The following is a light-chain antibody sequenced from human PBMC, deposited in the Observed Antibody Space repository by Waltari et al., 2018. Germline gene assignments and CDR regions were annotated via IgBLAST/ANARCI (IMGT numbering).Light chain of an antibody. CDR1: SSNSENKP. Sequence: QSVLTQPPSASGAPGQRVTISCSGRSSNSENKPLNWYQQLPGTAPRLLIYSNNQRPSGVPDRFSGSKSGTSASLAISGLQSEDEADYYCAAWDDGLNGPVFGGGTKLTVL. CDR3: AAWDDGLNGPV. V-gene: IGLV1-44*01. J-gene: IGLJ2*01. CDR2: SNN.